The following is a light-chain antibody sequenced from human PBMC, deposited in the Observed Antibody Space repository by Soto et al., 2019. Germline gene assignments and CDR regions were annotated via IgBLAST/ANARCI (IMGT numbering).Light chain of an antibody. CDR2: DDS. V-gene: IGLV3-21*02. CDR1: NIGSKR. Sequence: SYELTQPPSVSVAPGQTARITSGGNNIGSKRVHWYQQKPGQAPVLVVYDDSDRPSGIPERFSGSNSGNTATLTISRVEAGDEADYYCQVWDSSSDHVVFGGGTKLTVL. J-gene: IGLJ2*01. CDR3: QVWDSSSDHVV.